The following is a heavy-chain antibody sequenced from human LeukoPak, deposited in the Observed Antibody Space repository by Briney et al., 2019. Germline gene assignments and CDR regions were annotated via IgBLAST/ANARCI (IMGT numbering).Heavy chain of an antibody. CDR1: GYSFTSYW. CDR3: ARPLDYYDSSGYNAFDI. Sequence: GESLKISCKGSGYSFTSYWIGWVRQMPGKGLEWMGIIYPGDSDTRYSPSFQGQVTISADKSISTAYLQWSSLKASDTAMYYCARPLDYYDSSGYNAFDIWGQGTVVTVSS. J-gene: IGHJ3*02. D-gene: IGHD3-22*01. CDR2: IYPGDSDT. V-gene: IGHV5-51*01.